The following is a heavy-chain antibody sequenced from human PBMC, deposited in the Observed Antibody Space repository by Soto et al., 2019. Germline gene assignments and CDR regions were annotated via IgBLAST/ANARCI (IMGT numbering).Heavy chain of an antibody. CDR1: GFTFSDYW. CDR3: ASGASNCYYEDV. D-gene: IGHD1-26*01. V-gene: IGHV3-74*01. Sequence: EVQLVESGGGLVQPGGSLRLSCAASGFTFSDYWMHWVRQAPGKGLEWVSRIKRDGSTTNYADSVKGRFTISRDNAKNTPYVEMIGLRVEDTAGYYCASGASNCYYEDVWGKGTTVTVSS. J-gene: IGHJ6*03. CDR2: IKRDGSTT.